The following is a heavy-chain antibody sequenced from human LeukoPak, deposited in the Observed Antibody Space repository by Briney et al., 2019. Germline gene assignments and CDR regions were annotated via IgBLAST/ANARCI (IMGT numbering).Heavy chain of an antibody. J-gene: IGHJ6*03. Sequence: PGGSLRLSCAASGFTFDNYRMSWVRQAPGKGLEWVSAISGSGGSTYYADSVKGRFTISRDNSKNTLYLQMNSLRAEDTAVYYCAKDYTIFGVVIPYVDVWGKGTTVTVSS. CDR3: AKDYTIFGVVIPYVDV. D-gene: IGHD3-3*01. CDR2: ISGSGGST. CDR1: GFTFDNYR. V-gene: IGHV3-23*01.